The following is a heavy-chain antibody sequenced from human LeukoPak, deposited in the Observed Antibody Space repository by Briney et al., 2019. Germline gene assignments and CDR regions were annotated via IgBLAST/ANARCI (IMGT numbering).Heavy chain of an antibody. CDR3: ARVGVRGGGLDY. CDR1: GFTFSSYA. J-gene: IGHJ4*02. D-gene: IGHD3-10*01. CDR2: ISYDGSNK. V-gene: IGHV3-30-3*01. Sequence: GGSLRLSCAASGFTFSSYAMHWVRQAPGKGLEWVAVISYDGSNKYYADSVKGRFTISRDNSKNTLYLQMNGLRAEDTAVYYCARVGVRGGGLDYWGQGTLVTVSS.